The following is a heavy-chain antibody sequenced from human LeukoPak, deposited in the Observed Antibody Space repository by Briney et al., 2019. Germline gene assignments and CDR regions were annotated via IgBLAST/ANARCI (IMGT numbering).Heavy chain of an antibody. Sequence: PSETLSLTCTVSGGSISSGGYYWSWIRQHPGKGLEWIGYIYYSGSTYYNPSLKSRVTISVDTSKNQFSLKLGSVTAADTAVYYCAREYPYDYGGGGAWFDPWGQGTLVTVSS. CDR2: IYYSGST. D-gene: IGHD4-23*01. CDR1: GGSISSGGYY. J-gene: IGHJ5*02. CDR3: AREYPYDYGGGGAWFDP. V-gene: IGHV4-31*03.